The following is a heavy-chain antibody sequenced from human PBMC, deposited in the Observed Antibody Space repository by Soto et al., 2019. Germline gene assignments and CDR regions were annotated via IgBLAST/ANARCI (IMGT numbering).Heavy chain of an antibody. CDR1: GGTFSSYT. CDR2: IIPILGIA. D-gene: IGHD3-22*01. Sequence: QVQLVQSGAEVKKPGSSVKVSCKASGGTFSSYTISWVRQAPGQGLEWIGRIIPILGIANYAQKFQGRVTITADKATSTAYMELSSLRSEDTAVYYCALTTVVTQVSDYWGQGTLVAVAA. V-gene: IGHV1-69*02. CDR3: ALTTVVTQVSDY. J-gene: IGHJ4*02.